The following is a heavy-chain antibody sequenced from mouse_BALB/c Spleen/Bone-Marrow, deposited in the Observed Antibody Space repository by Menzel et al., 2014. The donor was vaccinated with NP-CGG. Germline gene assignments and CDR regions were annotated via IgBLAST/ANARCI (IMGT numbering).Heavy chain of an antibody. J-gene: IGHJ2*01. CDR2: INPSSGYT. CDR1: GYTFTSYT. Sequence: QVQLQQPGAELARPGASVKMSCKASGYTFTSYTTHWVKQRPGQGLEWIGYINPSSGYTNYNQKFKDKAILTADKSSSTAYMQLSSLTSEDSAVYYCARRYYGNPFDYWGQGTTLTVSS. D-gene: IGHD2-1*01. V-gene: IGHV1-4*01. CDR3: ARRYYGNPFDY.